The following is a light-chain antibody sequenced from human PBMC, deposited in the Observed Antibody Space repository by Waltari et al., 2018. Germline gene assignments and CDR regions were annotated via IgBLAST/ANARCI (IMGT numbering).Light chain of an antibody. V-gene: IGKV3-15*01. J-gene: IGKJ1*01. CDR2: GAS. CDR1: PSVGTN. Sequence: DIVMTQSPATLSVSPGERATPSCRASPSVGTNLAWYQQRPGQAPRLLLYGASSRATGIPARFSGSGSGTDFTLTINSLQPEDFALYYCQQYHNWPPWAFGQGTKVEIK. CDR3: QQYHNWPPWA.